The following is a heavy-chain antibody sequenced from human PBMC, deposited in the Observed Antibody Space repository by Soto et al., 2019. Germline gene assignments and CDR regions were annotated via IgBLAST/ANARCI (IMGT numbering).Heavy chain of an antibody. D-gene: IGHD6-19*01. CDR2: IYYGGSP. V-gene: IGHV4-39*01. CDR3: AVPAASVAGASGTYYYYGMDV. CDR1: GGSISSSGYY. Sequence: SETLSLTCTVSGGSISSSGYYWGWVRQPPGRGLEWIGYIYYGGSPYYNPSLKSRVTISVDTSKNQFSLNLSSVTAADTAVYYCAVPAASVAGASGTYYYYGMDVWGQGTTVTVSS. J-gene: IGHJ6*02.